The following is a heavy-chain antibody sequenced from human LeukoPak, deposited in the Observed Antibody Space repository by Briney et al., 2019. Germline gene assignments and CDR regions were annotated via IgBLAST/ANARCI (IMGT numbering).Heavy chain of an antibody. D-gene: IGHD6-13*01. CDR1: GFIFSNYA. V-gene: IGHV3-23*01. J-gene: IGHJ4*02. Sequence: GGSLRLSCAASGFIFSNYAMTCVRQAPGKGLEWVSGISGSGGSTFYADSVKGRFTISRDNSKNTLYLQVNSLRAEDTAVYYCAKRTSGSSWYSSDYWGQGTLVTVSS. CDR3: AKRTSGSSWYSSDY. CDR2: ISGSGGST.